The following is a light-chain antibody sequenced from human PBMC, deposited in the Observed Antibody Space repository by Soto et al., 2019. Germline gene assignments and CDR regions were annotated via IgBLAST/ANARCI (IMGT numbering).Light chain of an antibody. V-gene: IGLV8-61*01. CDR1: TEAVTGSYF. Sequence: QAVVTQEPSLTVSPGGTVTLTCGLSTEAVTGSYFPSWFQQTPGQAPRTLIYNATTSSSWIPDRFSGSLLGNKAALTLSGAQAEDEADYYCLLYKRAAQPVFGGGTKLTVL. J-gene: IGLJ2*01. CDR3: LLYKRAAQPV. CDR2: NAT.